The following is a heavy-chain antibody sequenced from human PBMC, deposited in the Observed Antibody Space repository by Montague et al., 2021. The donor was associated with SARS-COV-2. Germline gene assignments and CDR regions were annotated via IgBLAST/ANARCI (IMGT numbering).Heavy chain of an antibody. V-gene: IGHV4-61*02. D-gene: IGHD3-22*01. CDR3: AGVPPYYYDSSGYYSGAFDI. CDR2: IYTSGST. CDR1: GGSISSGSYY. J-gene: IGHJ3*02. Sequence: TLSLTCTVSGGSISSGSYYWSWIRQPAGKGLEWIGRIYTSGSTNYNPSLKSRVAISVDTSKNQFSLKLSSVTAADTAVHYCAGVPPYYYDSSGYYSGAFDIWGQGTMVTVSS.